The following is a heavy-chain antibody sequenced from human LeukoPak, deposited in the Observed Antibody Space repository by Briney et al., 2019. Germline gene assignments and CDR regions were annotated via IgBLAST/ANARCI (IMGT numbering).Heavy chain of an antibody. J-gene: IGHJ4*02. Sequence: KNGESLNISCKGSGYSFTSYWIGWVRQMPGKGLEWMGIIYPGDSDIRYSPSFQGQVTISADKSISTAYLQWSSPKASGTAVYYCARQFGGNSEFDYWGQGTLVTVSS. CDR1: GYSFTSYW. D-gene: IGHD4-23*01. CDR2: IYPGDSDI. CDR3: ARQFGGNSEFDY. V-gene: IGHV5-51*01.